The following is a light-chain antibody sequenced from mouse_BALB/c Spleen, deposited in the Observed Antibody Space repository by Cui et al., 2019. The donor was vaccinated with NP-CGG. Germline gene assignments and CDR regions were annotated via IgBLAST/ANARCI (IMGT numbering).Light chain of an antibody. V-gene: IGLV1*01. Sequence: QAVVTQESALTTSPGETVTLTCRSSTGAVTTSNYANCVQEKPDHLFTGLIGGTNNRAPGVPARFSGSLIGDKAALTITGAQTEDEATYFCALWYSNHWVFGGGTKLTVL. J-gene: IGLJ1*01. CDR3: ALWYSNHWV. CDR2: GTN. CDR1: TGAVTTSNY.